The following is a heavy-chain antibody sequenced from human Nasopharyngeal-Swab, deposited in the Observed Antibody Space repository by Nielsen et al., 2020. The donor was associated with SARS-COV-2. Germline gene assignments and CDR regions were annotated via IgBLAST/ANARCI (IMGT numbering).Heavy chain of an antibody. CDR2: IDSGGNA. Sequence: LNKNVSGGYISGGGYLWNWMQRPAGKGAAWLGRIDSGGNANYNASLKSRVIMSLDTSINQFSLKMSSVIAADTAVYYCTRDVNGYDDILTGFYRDYYYYMDVWGQGTPVTVSS. CDR1: GGYISGGGYL. J-gene: IGHJ6*02. D-gene: IGHD3-9*01. CDR3: TRDVNGYDDILTGFYRDYYYYMDV. V-gene: IGHV4-61*02.